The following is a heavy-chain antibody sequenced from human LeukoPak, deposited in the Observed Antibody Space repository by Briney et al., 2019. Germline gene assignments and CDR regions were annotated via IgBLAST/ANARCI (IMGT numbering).Heavy chain of an antibody. Sequence: GRSLRLSCAASGFTFDDYAMHWVRQAPGKGLEWVSGVSWNGGSIGYADSVKGRFTISRDNAKNSLYLQMDSLRAEDMALYYFARVSSVWNHFDYWGQGTLVTVSS. D-gene: IGHD6-19*01. CDR3: ARVSSVWNHFDY. CDR2: VSWNGGSI. J-gene: IGHJ4*02. V-gene: IGHV3-9*03. CDR1: GFTFDDYA.